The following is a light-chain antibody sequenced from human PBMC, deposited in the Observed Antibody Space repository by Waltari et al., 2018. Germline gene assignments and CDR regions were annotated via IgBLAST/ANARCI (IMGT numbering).Light chain of an antibody. CDR3: CSYAGSSRV. CDR1: SSDVGSYNL. V-gene: IGLV2-23*01. CDR2: EGS. J-gene: IGLJ3*02. Sequence: QSALTQPASVSGSPGQSITISCTGTSSDVGSYNLVSWYQQHPGKAPKLMIYEGSKRPSGVSNRFSGSKSGNTASLTISGLQAEDEADYYCCSYAGSSRVFGG.